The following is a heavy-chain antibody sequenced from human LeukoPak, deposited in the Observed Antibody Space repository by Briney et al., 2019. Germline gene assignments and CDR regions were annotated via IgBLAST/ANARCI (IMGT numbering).Heavy chain of an antibody. Sequence: SETLSLTCAVYGGSFSGYYWSWIRQPPGKGLEWIGEINHSGSTNYNPSLKSRVTISVDTSKNQFSLKLSSVTAADTAVYYCARGFVAQWKYYFDYWGQGTLVTVSS. V-gene: IGHV4-34*01. CDR2: INHSGST. J-gene: IGHJ4*02. CDR3: ARGFVAQWKYYFDY. D-gene: IGHD2-21*01. CDR1: GGSFSGYY.